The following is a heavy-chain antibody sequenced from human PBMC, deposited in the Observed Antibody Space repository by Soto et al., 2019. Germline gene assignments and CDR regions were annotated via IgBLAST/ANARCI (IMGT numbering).Heavy chain of an antibody. J-gene: IGHJ4*02. CDR1: GYTFTSYA. Sequence: ASVKVSCKASGYTFTSYAMHWVRQAPGQRLEWMGWINAGNGNTKYSQKFQDRVTITWGTSASTAYMELSSLRSEDTAVYYCARGGSSSSWYYFDYWGQGTLVTVSS. CDR2: INAGNGNT. V-gene: IGHV1-3*01. D-gene: IGHD6-13*01. CDR3: ARGGSSSSWYYFDY.